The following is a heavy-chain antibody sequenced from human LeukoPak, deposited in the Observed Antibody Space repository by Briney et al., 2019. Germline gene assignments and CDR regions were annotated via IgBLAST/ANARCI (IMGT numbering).Heavy chain of an antibody. J-gene: IGHJ4*02. Sequence: GGSLRLSCAASGFTFSSYAMSWVRQAPGKGLEWVSAISGSGGSTYYADSGKGRFTISRDNSKNTLYLQMNSLRAEDTAVYYCAKVGLRYYGSGSYYNGFDYWGQGTLVTVSS. D-gene: IGHD3-10*01. CDR1: GFTFSSYA. CDR3: AKVGLRYYGSGSYYNGFDY. CDR2: ISGSGGST. V-gene: IGHV3-23*01.